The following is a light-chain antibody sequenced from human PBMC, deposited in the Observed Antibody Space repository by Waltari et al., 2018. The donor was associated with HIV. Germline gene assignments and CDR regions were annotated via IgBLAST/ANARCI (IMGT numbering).Light chain of an antibody. Sequence: QSPLTQPASVSGNPGQPVSITCTGTNLDVGNYNLVSWYQQPPGKAPKLLIYDVSKRLSWCSSRFSGSKSGYWASLTISGLLTEDESYYYCLTYVSDSGTWKFGGGTYLTV. CDR3: LTYVSDSGTWK. CDR2: DVS. J-gene: IGLJ3*02. V-gene: IGLV2-23*02. CDR1: NLDVGNYNL.